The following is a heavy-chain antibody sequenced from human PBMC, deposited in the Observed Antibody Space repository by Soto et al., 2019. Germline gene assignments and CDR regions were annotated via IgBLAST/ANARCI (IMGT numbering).Heavy chain of an antibody. D-gene: IGHD6-13*01. CDR3: ARMTRRVYSSSLPDYGMDV. V-gene: IGHV3-30-3*01. J-gene: IGHJ6*02. CDR2: ISYDGSNK. Sequence: GGSLRLSCAASGFTFSSYAMHWVRQAPGKGLEWVAVISYDGSNKYYADSVKGRFTISRDNSKNTLYLQMNSLRAEDTAVYYCARMTRRVYSSSLPDYGMDVWGQGTTVTVSS. CDR1: GFTFSSYA.